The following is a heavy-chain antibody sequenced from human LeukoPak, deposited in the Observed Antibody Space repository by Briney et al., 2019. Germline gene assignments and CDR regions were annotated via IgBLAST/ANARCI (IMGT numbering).Heavy chain of an antibody. CDR3: ARLRSGYDLFDC. Sequence: SETLSLTCTVSGGSISSSSYYWGWIRQPPGKGLEWIGSIYYSGSTYYNPSLKSRVTISVDTSKNQFSLKLSSVTAADTAVYYCARLRSGYDLFDCWGQGTLVTVSS. CDR1: GGSISSSSYY. V-gene: IGHV4-39*01. D-gene: IGHD5-12*01. J-gene: IGHJ4*02. CDR2: IYYSGST.